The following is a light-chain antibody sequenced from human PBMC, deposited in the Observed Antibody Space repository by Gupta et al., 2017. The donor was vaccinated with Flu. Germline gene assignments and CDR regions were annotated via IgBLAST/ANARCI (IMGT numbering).Light chain of an antibody. Sequence: DIVMTQSPDSLAVSLGERATINCKSSQSVLYGSNNENYLAWYQQKPGQPPKLLIYWASTRESGVPDRFSGSGSGTDFTLTISSLQAEDVAVYYCQQYEHTPWTFGQGTKVEIK. CDR2: WAS. J-gene: IGKJ1*01. V-gene: IGKV4-1*01. CDR1: QSVLYGSNNENY. CDR3: QQYEHTPWT.